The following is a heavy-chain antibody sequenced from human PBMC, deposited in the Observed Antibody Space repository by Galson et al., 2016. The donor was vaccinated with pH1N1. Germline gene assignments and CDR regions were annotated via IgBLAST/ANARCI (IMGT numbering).Heavy chain of an antibody. CDR3: ARTDYDVEGYFGMDV. CDR2: IDNTGGT. D-gene: IGHD3-3*01. V-gene: IGHV4-59*01. Sequence: SVSGGSISSYYWIWIRQAPGKGLQWIGYIDNTGGTNYNPSLKSRVTISVHTSKNQVSLRLSSVTAADTAVYYCARTDYDVEGYFGMDVWGQGTTVTVSS. CDR1: GGSISSYY. J-gene: IGHJ6*02.